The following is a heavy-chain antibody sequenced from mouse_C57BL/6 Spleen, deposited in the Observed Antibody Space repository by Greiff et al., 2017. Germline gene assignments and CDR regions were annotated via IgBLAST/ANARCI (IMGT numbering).Heavy chain of an antibody. Sequence: DVKLVESGGGLVKPGGSLKLSCAASGFTFSDYGMHWVRQAPEKGLEWVAYISSCSSTIYYTDTVKGRFTISRDNDKNTLFLQMTSLRSEDTAMYYCAGRGYWGQGTTLTVSS. V-gene: IGHV5-17*01. J-gene: IGHJ2*01. CDR2: ISSCSSTI. CDR1: GFTFSDYG. CDR3: AGRGY.